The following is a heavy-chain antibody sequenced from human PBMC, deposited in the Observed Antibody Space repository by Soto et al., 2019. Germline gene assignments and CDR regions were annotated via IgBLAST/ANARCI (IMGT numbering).Heavy chain of an antibody. D-gene: IGHD6-13*01. CDR3: TTDLQQLVGY. Sequence: GGSLRLSCAASGFTFRNAWMNWVRQAPGKGLEWVGRSKRKTDGGTTDYAAPVKGRVTISRDDSKHTLYLQMNSLKTEDTAVYYCTTDLQQLVGYWGQGTLATVSS. CDR2: SKRKTDGGTT. V-gene: IGHV3-15*07. J-gene: IGHJ4*02. CDR1: GFTFRNAW.